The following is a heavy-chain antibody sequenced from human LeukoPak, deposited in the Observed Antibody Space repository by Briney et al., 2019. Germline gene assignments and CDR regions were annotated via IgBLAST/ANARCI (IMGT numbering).Heavy chain of an antibody. J-gene: IGHJ3*02. V-gene: IGHV3-23*01. CDR2: ISGSGGST. Sequence: AGGSLRLSCAASGFTFSSYAMSWVRQAPGKWLEWVSAISGSGGSTYYADSVKGRFTISRDNSKNTLYLQMNSLGAEDTAVYYCAKDLGAYYGSGPDAFDIWGQGTMVTVSS. CDR1: GFTFSSYA. D-gene: IGHD3-10*01. CDR3: AKDLGAYYGSGPDAFDI.